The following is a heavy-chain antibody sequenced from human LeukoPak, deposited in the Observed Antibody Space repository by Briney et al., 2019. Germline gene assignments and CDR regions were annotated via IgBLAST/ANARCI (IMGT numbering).Heavy chain of an antibody. V-gene: IGHV1-2*02. CDR3: ARMISYCGGDCRADDY. Sequence: ASVKVSCKASGYTFTGYYMHWVRQAPGQGLEWMGWIDPNSGGTNYAQKFQGRVTMTKDTSISTAYMELSRLRSDDTAVYYCARMISYCGGDCRADDYWGQGTLVTVSS. J-gene: IGHJ4*02. D-gene: IGHD2-21*02. CDR2: IDPNSGGT. CDR1: GYTFTGYY.